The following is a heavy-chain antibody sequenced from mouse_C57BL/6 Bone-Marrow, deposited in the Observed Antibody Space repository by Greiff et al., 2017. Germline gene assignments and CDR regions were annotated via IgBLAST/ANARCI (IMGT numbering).Heavy chain of an antibody. V-gene: IGHV1-55*01. J-gene: IGHJ3*01. Sequence: QVQLQQPGAELVKPGASVKMSCKASGFTFTSYWITWVQQRPGQGLEWIGDIYPGSGSTNYNETFKGTATLAVDTSSSTAYLQLSSLTSEDAAVYYCAREGDRTYEAWVAYWGQGTGVTVTA. CDR3: AREGDRTYEAWVAY. CDR1: GFTFTSYW. CDR2: IYPGSGST. D-gene: IGHD5-1*01.